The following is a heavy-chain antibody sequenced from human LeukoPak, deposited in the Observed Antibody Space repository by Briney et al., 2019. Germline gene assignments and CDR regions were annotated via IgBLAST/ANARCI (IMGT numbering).Heavy chain of an antibody. CDR1: GGSVSSGSYY. V-gene: IGHV4-61*01. CDR3: ARGSYEIIDY. D-gene: IGHD1-26*01. CDR2: IYYSGST. J-gene: IGHJ4*02. Sequence: SETLSLTCTVSGGSVSSGSYYWSWIRQPPGKGLEWIGYIYYSGSTNYNPSLESRVTISVDTSKNQFSLKLSSVTAADTAVYYCARGSYEIIDYWGQGTLVTVSS.